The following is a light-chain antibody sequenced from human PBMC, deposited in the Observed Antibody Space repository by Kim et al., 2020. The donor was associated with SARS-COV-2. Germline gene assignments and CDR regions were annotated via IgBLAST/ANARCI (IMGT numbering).Light chain of an antibody. Sequence: ALGQKVRITCQGDSLRSNYASWYQQKPGQAPVLVIYGKNNRPSGIPDRFSGSSSGNTASLTITGAQAEDEADYYCNSRDSSGNHWVFGGGTQLTVL. CDR2: GKN. J-gene: IGLJ3*02. CDR3: NSRDSSGNHWV. CDR1: SLRSNY. V-gene: IGLV3-19*01.